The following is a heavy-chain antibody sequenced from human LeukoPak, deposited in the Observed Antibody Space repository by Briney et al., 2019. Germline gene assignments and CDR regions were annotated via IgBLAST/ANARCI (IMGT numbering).Heavy chain of an antibody. CDR1: GGSISSGSYY. CDR2: ISTTGST. D-gene: IGHD4-17*01. Sequence: PSQTLSLTCTVSGGSISSGSYYWTWIRQPAGKGLEWIGRISTTGSTNYDPSHKSRVTISVDTSTNQFSLRLSSVTAADTAMYYCARGPFYGDSVRFDYWGQGTLVTVSS. V-gene: IGHV4-61*02. CDR3: ARGPFYGDSVRFDY. J-gene: IGHJ4*02.